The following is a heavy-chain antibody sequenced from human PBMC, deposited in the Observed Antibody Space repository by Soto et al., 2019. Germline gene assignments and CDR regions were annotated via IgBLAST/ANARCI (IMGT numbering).Heavy chain of an antibody. CDR1: GGTFSSYT. J-gene: IGHJ6*02. Sequence: QVQLVQSGAEVKKPGSSVKVSCKASGGTFSSYTISWVRQAPGQGLEWMGRIIPILGIANYAQKLQGRVTITADKSTSTAYMELSSLRSEDTAVYYCAREKGIAVAGTWGGYYGMDVWGQGTTVTVSS. D-gene: IGHD6-19*01. CDR2: IIPILGIA. V-gene: IGHV1-69*08. CDR3: AREKGIAVAGTWGGYYGMDV.